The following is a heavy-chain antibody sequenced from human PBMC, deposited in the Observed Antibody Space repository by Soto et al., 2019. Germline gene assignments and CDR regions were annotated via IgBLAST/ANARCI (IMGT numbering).Heavy chain of an antibody. D-gene: IGHD3-22*01. Sequence: GGSLRLSCAASGFTFSSYAMSWVRQAPGKGLEWVSAISGSGGSTYYADSVKGRFTISRDNSKNKLYQQMNSLRAEDTSVYYCAKDLERRYYDSSGYSDYWGQGTLVTVSS. CDR1: GFTFSSYA. CDR2: ISGSGGST. V-gene: IGHV3-23*01. CDR3: AKDLERRYYDSSGYSDY. J-gene: IGHJ4*02.